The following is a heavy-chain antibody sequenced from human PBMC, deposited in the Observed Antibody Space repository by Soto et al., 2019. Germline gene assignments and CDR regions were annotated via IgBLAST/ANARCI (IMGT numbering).Heavy chain of an antibody. CDR2: ISWDGGST. D-gene: IGHD3-10*01. CDR3: ARRHYYGSGSYESGFGYYYYGMDV. J-gene: IGHJ6*02. V-gene: IGHV3-43*01. CDR1: GFTFDDYT. Sequence: GGSLRLSCAASGFTFDDYTMHWVRQAPGKGLEWVSLISWDGGSTYYADSVKGRFTISRDNSKNSLYLQMNSLRTEDTALYYCARRHYYGSGSYESGFGYYYYGMDVWGQGTTVTVSS.